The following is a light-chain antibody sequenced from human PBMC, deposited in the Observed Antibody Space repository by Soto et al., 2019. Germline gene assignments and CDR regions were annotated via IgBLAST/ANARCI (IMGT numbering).Light chain of an antibody. CDR3: QQYSSSSPT. J-gene: IGKJ2*01. Sequence: DIQMTQSPSTLSASVGDRVTITCRASQSISTWLAWYQQKPGKAPKLLIYGASRLESGVPSRFSGSGSVTEFTLIIDSLQPDDFATYYCQQYSSSSPTFGQGTKLEIK. CDR1: QSISTW. V-gene: IGKV1-5*01. CDR2: GAS.